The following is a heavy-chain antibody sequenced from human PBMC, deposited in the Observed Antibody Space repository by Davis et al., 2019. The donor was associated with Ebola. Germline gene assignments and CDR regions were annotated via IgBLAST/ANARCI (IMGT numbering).Heavy chain of an antibody. Sequence: GGSLRLSCAASGFTFSSNSMNWVRQAPGKGPEWVSVIYRDERTYYANSVRGRFTISRDNSKNTIYLQMDSLRVDDTAMYYCARHVYGDFWYFDLWGRGTRVTVSS. CDR2: IYRDERT. CDR3: ARHVYGDFWYFDL. J-gene: IGHJ2*01. CDR1: GFTFSSNS. V-gene: IGHV3-66*04. D-gene: IGHD4-17*01.